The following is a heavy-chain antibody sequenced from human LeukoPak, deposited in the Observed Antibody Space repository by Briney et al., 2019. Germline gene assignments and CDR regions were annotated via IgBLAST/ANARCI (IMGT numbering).Heavy chain of an antibody. CDR3: AKARYCSGGSCFPQLTPDY. J-gene: IGHJ4*02. D-gene: IGHD2-15*01. V-gene: IGHV3-53*01. CDR2: IYSGGNT. Sequence: GGSLRLSCTVSGFTVSSNSWSWVRQAPGKGLEWVSFIYSGGNTHYSDSVKGRFTISRDNSKNTLYLRMNSLRAEDTAVYYCAKARYCSGGSCFPQLTPDYWGQGTLVTVSS. CDR1: GFTVSSNS.